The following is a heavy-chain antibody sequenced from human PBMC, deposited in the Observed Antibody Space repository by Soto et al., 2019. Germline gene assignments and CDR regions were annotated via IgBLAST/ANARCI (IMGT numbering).Heavy chain of an antibody. CDR2: ISGSGGST. V-gene: IGHV3-23*01. CDR3: AKENGYSSSWFEFDY. Sequence: EVPLLESGGGLVQPGGSLRLSCAASGFTFSSYAMSWVRQAPGKGLEWVSAISGSGGSTYYADSVKGRFTISRDNSKSTLYLQMNSLRAEDTDVYYCAKENGYSSSWFEFDYWGQGTLVNVSS. J-gene: IGHJ4*02. CDR1: GFTFSSYA. D-gene: IGHD6-13*01.